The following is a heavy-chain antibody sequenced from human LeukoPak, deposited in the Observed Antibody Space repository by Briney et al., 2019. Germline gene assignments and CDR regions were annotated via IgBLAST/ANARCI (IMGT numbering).Heavy chain of an antibody. J-gene: IGHJ4*02. CDR2: ITGSGGGT. D-gene: IGHD3-22*01. Sequence: GGSLRLSCAASGFTFNSYAMNWVRQAPGKGLEWVSTITGSGGGTYYADSEKGRFTISRDNSKNTLYLQMSSLRADDTAVYYCAKGSASSSGYHAVNWGQGTLVTVSS. CDR3: AKGSASSSGYHAVN. CDR1: GFTFNSYA. V-gene: IGHV3-23*01.